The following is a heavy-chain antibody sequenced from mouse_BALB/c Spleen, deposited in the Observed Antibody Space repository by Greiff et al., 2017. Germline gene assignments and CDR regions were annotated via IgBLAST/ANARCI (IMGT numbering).Heavy chain of an antibody. J-gene: IGHJ3*01. CDR3: ARENYRYGAWFAY. D-gene: IGHD2-14*01. Sequence: VQLKQSGPELVKPGASVKISCKASGYSFTGYYMHWVKQSHVKSLEWIGRINPYNGATSYNQNFKDKASLTVDKSSSTAYMELHSLTSEDSAVYYCARENYRYGAWFAYWGQGTLVTVSA. CDR2: INPYNGAT. CDR1: GYSFTGYY. V-gene: IGHV1-26*01.